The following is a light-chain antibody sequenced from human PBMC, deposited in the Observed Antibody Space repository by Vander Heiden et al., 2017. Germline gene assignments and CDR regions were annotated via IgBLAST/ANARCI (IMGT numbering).Light chain of an antibody. CDR3: QHCNSTPLT. J-gene: IGKJ4*01. Sequence: DNLMTKHPSSPPASVVDRVTITSRASQSISSYLNWYQQKPEKAPMLLFYAASRLQSVVPSRFSGRSSGTYFTLTISMLHPEDFATYYCQHCNSTPLTFGGGTKVEIK. CDR1: QSISSY. V-gene: IGKV1-39*01. CDR2: AAS.